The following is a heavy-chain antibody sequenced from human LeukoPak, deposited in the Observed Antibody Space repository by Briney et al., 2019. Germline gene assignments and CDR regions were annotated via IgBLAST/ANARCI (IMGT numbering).Heavy chain of an antibody. D-gene: IGHD3-22*01. CDR1: GGSISSGGYY. Sequence: SETLSLTCTVSGGSISSGGYYWSWIRQHPGTGLEWIGYIYYSGSTYYNPSLKSRVTISVDTSKNQFSLKLSSVTAADTAVYYCARAGMYYYDSSGYYFDYWGQGTLVTVSS. CDR3: ARAGMYYYDSSGYYFDY. CDR2: IYYSGST. V-gene: IGHV4-31*03. J-gene: IGHJ4*02.